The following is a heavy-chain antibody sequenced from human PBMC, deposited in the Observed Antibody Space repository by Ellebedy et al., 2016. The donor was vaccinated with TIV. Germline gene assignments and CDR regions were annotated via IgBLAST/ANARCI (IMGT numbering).Heavy chain of an antibody. CDR1: GFTFSDAW. CDR2: IKGKTDGGTT. V-gene: IGHV3-15*01. J-gene: IGHJ3*02. D-gene: IGHD3-16*02. CDR3: TTPYYVWGSYPQGAFDI. Sequence: GGSLRLXXAASGFTFSDAWMSWVRQAPGKGLEWVGRIKGKTDGGTTDYAAPVKGRFTISRDDSKNTLYLQMNSLKTEDTAVYYCTTPYYVWGSYPQGAFDIWGQGTMVTVSS.